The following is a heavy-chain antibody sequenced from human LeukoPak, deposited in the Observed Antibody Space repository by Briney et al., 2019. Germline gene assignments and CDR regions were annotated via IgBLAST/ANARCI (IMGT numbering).Heavy chain of an antibody. D-gene: IGHD3-22*01. J-gene: IGHJ4*02. V-gene: IGHV4-34*01. CDR2: INHSGST. Sequence: SETLSLTCTVSGGSISSYYWSWIRQPPGKGLEWIGEINHSGSTNYNPSLKSRVTISVDTSKNQFSLKLSSVTAADTAVYYCARTYYYDSSGIDYWGQGTLVTVSS. CDR3: ARTYYYDSSGIDY. CDR1: GGSISSYY.